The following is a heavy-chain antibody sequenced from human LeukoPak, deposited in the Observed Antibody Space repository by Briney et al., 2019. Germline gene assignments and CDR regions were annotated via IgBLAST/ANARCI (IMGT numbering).Heavy chain of an antibody. CDR1: GGSISSSNW. Sequence: KPSETLSLTCAVSGGSISSSNWWSWVRQPPGKGLEWIGEFYHSGSTNYNPSLKSRVTISVDTSKNQFSLKLSSVTAADTAVYYCAGGYSYGYRDYWGQGTLVTVSS. D-gene: IGHD5-18*01. CDR3: AGGYSYGYRDY. J-gene: IGHJ4*02. CDR2: FYHSGST. V-gene: IGHV4-4*02.